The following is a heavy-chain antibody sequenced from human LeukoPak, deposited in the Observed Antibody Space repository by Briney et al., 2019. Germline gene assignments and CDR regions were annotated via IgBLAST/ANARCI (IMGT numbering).Heavy chain of an antibody. V-gene: IGHV3-48*01. CDR1: GFTLSSHN. Sequence: GGSLRLSCVASGFTLSSHNINWVRQAPEKGREWVSHISSSGSITYYGDSVKGRINISRDNAKNSVSLYMNSLRAEDSAVYYCARPGITAFDIWGQGTMVTVSS. CDR3: ARPGITAFDI. J-gene: IGHJ3*02. CDR2: ISSSGSIT. D-gene: IGHD3-10*01.